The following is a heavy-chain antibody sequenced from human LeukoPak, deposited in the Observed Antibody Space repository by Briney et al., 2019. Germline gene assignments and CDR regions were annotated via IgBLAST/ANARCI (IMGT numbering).Heavy chain of an antibody. CDR1: GASISSGGYY. CDR2: IYHSGST. V-gene: IGHV4-30-2*01. Sequence: PSETLSLTCTVSGASISSGGYYWSWLRQPPGKGLEWIGYIYHSGSTYYNPSLKSRVAISVDTSKNQFSLNLSSVTAADTAVYYCARGQSAYYSLHYYYYMDVWGKGTTVTVSS. CDR3: ARGQSAYYSLHYYYYMDV. D-gene: IGHD3-3*01. J-gene: IGHJ6*03.